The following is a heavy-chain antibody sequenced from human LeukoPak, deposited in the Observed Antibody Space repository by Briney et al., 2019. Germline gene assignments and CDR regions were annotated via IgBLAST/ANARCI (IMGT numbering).Heavy chain of an antibody. D-gene: IGHD6-13*01. CDR2: ISSSGSTI. V-gene: IGHV3-11*04. Sequence: PGGSLRLSCAASGFTLSDYYMSWIRQAPGKGLEWVSYISSSGSTIYYADSVKGRFTISRDNAKNSLYLQMNSLRAEDTAVYYCARVRDKAAAGTDSRAFDIWGQGTMVTVSS. CDR1: GFTLSDYY. CDR3: ARVRDKAAAGTDSRAFDI. J-gene: IGHJ3*02.